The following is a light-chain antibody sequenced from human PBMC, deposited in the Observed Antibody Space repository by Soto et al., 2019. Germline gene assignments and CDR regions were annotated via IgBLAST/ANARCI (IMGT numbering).Light chain of an antibody. V-gene: IGKV3-20*01. CDR3: QQYGSSTWT. Sequence: EIVFTQSPGTLSLTRGEVCPLSCRASQSVSSSYLAWYQQKPGQAPRLLIYGASSRATGIPDRFSGSGSGTDFSLTISRLEPEDFAVYYCQQYGSSTWTFGQGTKVDIK. J-gene: IGKJ1*01. CDR1: QSVSSSY. CDR2: GAS.